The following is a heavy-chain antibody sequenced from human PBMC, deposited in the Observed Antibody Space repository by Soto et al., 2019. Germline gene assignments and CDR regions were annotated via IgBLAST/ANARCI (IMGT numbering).Heavy chain of an antibody. CDR1: GFTFSDYY. J-gene: IGHJ6*02. D-gene: IGHD3-16*01. CDR2: ISSGGSFI. Sequence: QVQLVESGGGLVKPGGSLRLSCAASGFTFSDYYMSWIRQAPGKGLEYISYISSGGSFIYYAESVKGRFTISRDTAKTSLYLQMNSLRAEDTALYYCARHRYYEGSVPGYGMDVWGQGTTVTVSS. V-gene: IGHV3-11*01. CDR3: ARHRYYEGSVPGYGMDV.